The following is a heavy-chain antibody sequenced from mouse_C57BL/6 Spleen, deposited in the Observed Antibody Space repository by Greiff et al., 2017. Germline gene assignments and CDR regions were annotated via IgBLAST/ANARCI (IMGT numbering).Heavy chain of an antibody. CDR2: ISYDGSN. D-gene: IGHD2-4*01. V-gene: IGHV3-6*01. Sequence: LVESGPGLVKPSQSLSLTCSVTGYSITSGYYWNWIRQFPGNKLEWMGYISYDGSNNYNPSLKNRISITRDTSQNQFFLKLNSVTTEDTATCFSARDPLYDYDGYYAVDYWGQGTSVTVSS. J-gene: IGHJ4*01. CDR1: GYSITSGYY. CDR3: ARDPLYDYDGYYAVDY.